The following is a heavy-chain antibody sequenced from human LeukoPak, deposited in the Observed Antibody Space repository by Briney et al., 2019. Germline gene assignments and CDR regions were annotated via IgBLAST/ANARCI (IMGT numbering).Heavy chain of an antibody. CDR1: GGSTRGFY. Sequence: SETLSLTCSVSGGSTRGFYWSWIRQPPGKGVEWIGYVYYSGDSNHNPSLKSRVSMSLATSKNQVSLRLSSVTAADTAVYYWARHPFSSPFDYWGRETLVTVSS. CDR2: VYYSGDS. D-gene: IGHD2/OR15-2a*01. V-gene: IGHV4-59*08. J-gene: IGHJ4*02. CDR3: ARHPFSSPFDY.